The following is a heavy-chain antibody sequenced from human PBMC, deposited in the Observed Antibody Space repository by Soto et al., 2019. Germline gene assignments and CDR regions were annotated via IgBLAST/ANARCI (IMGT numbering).Heavy chain of an antibody. CDR3: ARHRYTFGGPNPDYFAY. J-gene: IGHJ4*02. V-gene: IGHV5-51*01. CDR2: IYPGDSDT. CDR1: GYSFTSYW. Sequence: GESLKISCKGSGYSFTSYWIGWVRQMPGKGLEWMGIIYPGDSDTRYSPSFQGQVTISADKSISTAYLQWSSLKASDTAMYYCARHRYTFGGPNPDYFAYRGQGTLVLVSS. D-gene: IGHD3-16*01.